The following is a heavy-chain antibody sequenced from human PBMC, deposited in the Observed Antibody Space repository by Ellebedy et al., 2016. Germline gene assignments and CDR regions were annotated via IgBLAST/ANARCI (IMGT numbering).Heavy chain of an antibody. CDR3: ARDRELPDAFDI. Sequence: ASVKVSCKASGYTFTSYGISWVRQAPGQGLEWMGWISAYNGNTNYAQKLQGRVTMTTDTSTSTAYMELRSLRSDDTAAYYCARDRELPDAFDIWGQGTMVTVSS. D-gene: IGHD4-23*01. J-gene: IGHJ3*02. CDR1: GYTFTSYG. CDR2: ISAYNGNT. V-gene: IGHV1-18*01.